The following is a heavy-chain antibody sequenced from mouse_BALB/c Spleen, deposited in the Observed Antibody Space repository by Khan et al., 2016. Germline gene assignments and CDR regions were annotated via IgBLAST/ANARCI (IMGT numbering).Heavy chain of an antibody. D-gene: IGHD1-1*01. Sequence: QIQLVQSGPELKKPGKTVKISCKASEYTFTNYGMNWVKQAPGKGLKWMGWINTYSGESTYADDFKGRFAFSLETSANTAYLQINNLKNEDTVTYFCARYRYYYGSSRYFDVWGAGTTVTVSS. CDR2: INTYSGES. V-gene: IGHV9-3-1*01. J-gene: IGHJ1*01. CDR3: ARYRYYYGSSRYFDV. CDR1: EYTFTNYG.